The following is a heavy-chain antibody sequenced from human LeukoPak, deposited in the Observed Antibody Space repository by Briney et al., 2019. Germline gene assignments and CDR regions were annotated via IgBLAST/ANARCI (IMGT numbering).Heavy chain of an antibody. V-gene: IGHV4-4*07. Sequence: SETLSLTCTVSGGFISSYYWSWIRQPAGKGLEWIGRIYTSGSTNYNPSLKSRVTMSVDTSKNQFCLKLSSVTAADTAVYYCARDRYYYDSSGYYRLDYWGQGTLVTVSS. D-gene: IGHD3-22*01. CDR2: IYTSGST. CDR3: ARDRYYYDSSGYYRLDY. CDR1: GGFISSYY. J-gene: IGHJ4*02.